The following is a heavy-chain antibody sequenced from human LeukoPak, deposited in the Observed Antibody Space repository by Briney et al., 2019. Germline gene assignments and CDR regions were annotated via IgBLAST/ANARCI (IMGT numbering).Heavy chain of an antibody. V-gene: IGHV4-34*01. J-gene: IGHJ4*02. CDR3: ARGFSGFWEFDS. Sequence: SETLSLTCDVSGGSFSSYSWNWIRQPPGKGLEWIAEISYAGNTHTGSTSYSASLKSRVTISVDTPKNQFSLHLSSVTAADAGVYYRARGFSGFWEFDSWGQGTLVTVSS. CDR2: ISYAGNTHTGST. CDR1: GGSFSSYS. D-gene: IGHD1-14*01.